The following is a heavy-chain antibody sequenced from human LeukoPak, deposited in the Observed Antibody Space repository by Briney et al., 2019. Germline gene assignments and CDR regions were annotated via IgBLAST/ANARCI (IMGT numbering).Heavy chain of an antibody. CDR2: IDYSGST. Sequence: SETLSLTCTVSGGSISSSSYYWGWIRQPPGKGLEWIGSIDYSGSTYYNPSLKSRVTISVDTSKNQFSLKLSSVTAADTAVYYCARGNPGLYDSSGYYLQYYGMDVWGQGTTVTVSS. J-gene: IGHJ6*02. V-gene: IGHV4-39*07. D-gene: IGHD3-22*01. CDR3: ARGNPGLYDSSGYYLQYYGMDV. CDR1: GGSISSSSYY.